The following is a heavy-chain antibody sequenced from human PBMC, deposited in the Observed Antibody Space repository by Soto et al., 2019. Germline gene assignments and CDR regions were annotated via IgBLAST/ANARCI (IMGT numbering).Heavy chain of an antibody. CDR2: IYYTGST. Sequence: TLSLTCTVSGGSLNNGGYSWGWIRRPPGKGLEYIASIYYTGSTYYNPSLKSRVTISLDRPKNQFSLNLKSGTAADTAVYYCARVAGNTARADWGRGPLVIVS. CDR1: GGSLNNGGYS. D-gene: IGHD3-10*01. CDR3: ARVAGNTARAD. V-gene: IGHV4-30-2*01. J-gene: IGHJ4*02.